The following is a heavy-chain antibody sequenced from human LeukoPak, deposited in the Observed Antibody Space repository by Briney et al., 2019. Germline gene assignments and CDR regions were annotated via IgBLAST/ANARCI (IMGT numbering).Heavy chain of an antibody. Sequence: GGSLRLSCAASGFTFSSYEMNWVRQAPGKGLEWVSYISSGGSAIYYADSVKGRFTISRDNAKNSLHLQMNSLRAEDTAIYYCARTTTFYDYVWGSYDYWGQGILVTVSA. CDR2: ISSGGSAI. D-gene: IGHD3-16*01. J-gene: IGHJ4*02. CDR1: GFTFSSYE. CDR3: ARTTTFYDYVWGSYDY. V-gene: IGHV3-48*03.